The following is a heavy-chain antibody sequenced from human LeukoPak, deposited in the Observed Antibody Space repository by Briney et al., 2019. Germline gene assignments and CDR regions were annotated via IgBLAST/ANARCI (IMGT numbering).Heavy chain of an antibody. V-gene: IGHV3-7*01. Sequence: PGGSLRLSCAASGFTVSSNYMSWVRQAPGKGLEWVANIKQDGSEKYYVDSVKGRFTISRDNAKNSLYLQMNSLRAEDTAVYYCARDPGYYGSGSYLNWGQGTLVTVSS. CDR3: ARDPGYYGSGSYLN. J-gene: IGHJ4*02. CDR2: IKQDGSEK. D-gene: IGHD3-10*01. CDR1: GFTVSSNY.